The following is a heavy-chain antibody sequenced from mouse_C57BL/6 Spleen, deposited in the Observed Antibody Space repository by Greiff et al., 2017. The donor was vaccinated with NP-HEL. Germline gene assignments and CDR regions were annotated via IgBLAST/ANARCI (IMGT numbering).Heavy chain of an antibody. CDR3: ARSYGGDAMDY. D-gene: IGHD1-1*02. J-gene: IGHJ4*01. Sequence: VQLQQSGAELARPGASVKMSCKASGYTFTSYTMHWVKQRPGQGLEWIGYINPSSGYTKYNQKFKDKATLTADKSSSTAYMQLSSLTSEDSAVYYCARSYGGDAMDYWGQGTSVTVSS. CDR1: GYTFTSYT. V-gene: IGHV1-4*01. CDR2: INPSSGYT.